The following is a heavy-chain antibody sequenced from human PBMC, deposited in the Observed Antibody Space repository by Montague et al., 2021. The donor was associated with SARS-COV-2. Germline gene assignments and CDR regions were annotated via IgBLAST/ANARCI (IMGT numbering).Heavy chain of an antibody. CDR2: VYYRGST. J-gene: IGHJ5*02. Sequence: SETLSLTCAVSVGSINSSYWSWIRQPPGKGLEWIGYVYYRGSTNYNPSLKTRVTISVDTSKNQFSLKLNSMTAADTAVYYCAREDRWNWFDPWGQGTLVIVSS. CDR3: AREDRWNWFDP. V-gene: IGHV4-59*01. CDR1: VGSINSSY. D-gene: IGHD5-24*01.